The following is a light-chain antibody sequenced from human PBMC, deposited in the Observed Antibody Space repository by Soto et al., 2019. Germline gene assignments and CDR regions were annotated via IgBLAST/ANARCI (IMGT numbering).Light chain of an antibody. J-gene: IGKJ4*01. CDR1: QSISTS. Sequence: EIVLTQSPATLFLSPGERATLSCRASQSISTSLAWYQQKPGQAPRLLIYDALNRATGIPARFTGGGSGTDFTLTISSLEPEDFAVYFCQQRKDWPLTFGGGTKVEI. CDR2: DAL. CDR3: QQRKDWPLT. V-gene: IGKV3-11*01.